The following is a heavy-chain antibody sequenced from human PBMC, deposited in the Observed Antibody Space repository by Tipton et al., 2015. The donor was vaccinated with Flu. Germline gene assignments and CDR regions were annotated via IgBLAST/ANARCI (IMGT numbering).Heavy chain of an antibody. CDR2: ISSSGSTI. V-gene: IGHV3-48*03. Sequence: GSLRLSCAASGFTFSSYEMNWVRQAPGKGLEWVSYISSSGSTIYYADSVKGRFTISRDNAKNSLYLQMNSLRAEDTAVYYCARDREPCSGGSCSPHYGMDVWDQGP. CDR1: GFTFSSYE. CDR3: ARDREPCSGGSCSPHYGMDV. D-gene: IGHD2-15*01. J-gene: IGHJ6*02.